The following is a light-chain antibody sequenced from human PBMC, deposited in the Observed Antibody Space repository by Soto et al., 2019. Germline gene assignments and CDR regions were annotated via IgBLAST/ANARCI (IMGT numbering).Light chain of an antibody. CDR1: QSVSSTY. CDR3: QQFGSSPRT. V-gene: IGKV3-20*01. CDR2: GAS. Sequence: VLTQSPGTLSLSPGERATLSCRASQSVSSTYLAWYQQKPGQAPRLLIYGASSRATGIPDRFSGSGSGTDFTLTISRLEPEDFAVYYCQQFGSSPRTFGQGTKVDIK. J-gene: IGKJ1*01.